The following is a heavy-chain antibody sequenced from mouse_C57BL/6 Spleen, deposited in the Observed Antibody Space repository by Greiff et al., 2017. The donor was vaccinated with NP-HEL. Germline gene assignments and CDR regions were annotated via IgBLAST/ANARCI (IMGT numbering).Heavy chain of an antibody. CDR1: GYSFTGYY. D-gene: IGHD2-4*01. J-gene: IGHJ1*03. V-gene: IGHV1-42*01. Sequence: VQLQQSGPELVKPGASVKISCKASGYSFTGYYMNWVKQSPEKSLEWIGEINPSTGGTTYNQKFKAKATLTVDKSSSTAYMQLKSLTSEDSAVYYCARSKIYYDYDWYFDVWGTGTTVTVSS. CDR3: ARSKIYYDYDWYFDV. CDR2: INPSTGGT.